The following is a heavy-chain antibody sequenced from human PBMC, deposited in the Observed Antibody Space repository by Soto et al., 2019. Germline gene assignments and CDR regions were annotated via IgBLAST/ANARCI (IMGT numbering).Heavy chain of an antibody. D-gene: IGHD2-21*02. V-gene: IGHV5-51*01. J-gene: IGHJ3*02. CDR2: IYPGDSDT. CDR1: GYSFTSYW. Sequence: GGSLKISCKGSGYSFTSYWIGWVRQMPGKGLGWMGIIYPGDSDTRYSPSFQGQVTISADKSISTAYLQWSSLKASDTAMYYCARRRQEGAYCGGDCYHDAFDIWGQGTMDTVS. CDR3: ARRRQEGAYCGGDCYHDAFDI.